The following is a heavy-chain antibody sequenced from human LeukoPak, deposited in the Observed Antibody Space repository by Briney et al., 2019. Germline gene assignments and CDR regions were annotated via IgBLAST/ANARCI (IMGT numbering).Heavy chain of an antibody. CDR2: IYYSGST. CDR3: ARVRYCSGGSCPEAFDI. CDR1: GGSISSSSYY. V-gene: IGHV4-39*07. D-gene: IGHD2-15*01. J-gene: IGHJ3*02. Sequence: SETLSLTCTVSGGSISSSSYYWGWIRQPPGKGLEWIGSIYYSGSTNYNPSLKSRVTISVDTSKNQFSLKLSSVTAADTAVYYCARVRYCSGGSCPEAFDIWGQGTMVTVSS.